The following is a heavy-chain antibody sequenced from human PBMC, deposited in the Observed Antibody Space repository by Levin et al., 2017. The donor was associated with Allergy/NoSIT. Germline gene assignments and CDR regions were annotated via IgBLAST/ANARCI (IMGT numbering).Heavy chain of an antibody. J-gene: IGHJ5*02. Sequence: SQTLSLTCAVYGGSFSGYYWSWIRQPPGKGLEWIGEINHSGSTNYNPSLKSRVTISVDTSKNQFSLKLSSVTAADTAVYYCAGHGITMVRGVIGNNWFDPWGQGTLVTVSS. V-gene: IGHV4-34*01. CDR1: GGSFSGYY. CDR3: AGHGITMVRGVIGNNWFDP. D-gene: IGHD3-10*01. CDR2: INHSGST.